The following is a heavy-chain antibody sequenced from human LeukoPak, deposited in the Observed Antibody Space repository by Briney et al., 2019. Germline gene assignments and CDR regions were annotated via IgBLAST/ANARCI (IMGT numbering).Heavy chain of an antibody. CDR3: AREAGIPPSTQQWPTSVDY. CDR2: IKQDGSEK. CDR1: GFTFSSSW. V-gene: IGHV3-7*05. D-gene: IGHD5-18*01. J-gene: IGHJ4*02. Sequence: GGSLRLSCVASGFTFSSSWMSWVRQAPGKGLEWVANIKQDGSEKYCVDSGKGRFTISRDSAKNSLYLQMNSLRAEDTAVYYCAREAGIPPSTQQWPTSVDYWGQGTLVTVSS.